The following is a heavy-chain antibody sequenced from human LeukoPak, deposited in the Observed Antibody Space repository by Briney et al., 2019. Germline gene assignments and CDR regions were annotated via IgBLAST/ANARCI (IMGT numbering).Heavy chain of an antibody. Sequence: GGSLRLSCAASGFTFDDYAMHWVRQAPGKGLEWVSGISWNSGSIGYADSVKGRFTISRDNAKNSLYLQMNSLRAEDTAVYYCARSGYNWNDVIFFDYWAREPWSPSPQ. CDR1: GFTFDDYA. CDR2: ISWNSGSI. D-gene: IGHD1-1*01. V-gene: IGHV3-9*01. CDR3: ARSGYNWNDVIFFDY. J-gene: IGHJ4*02.